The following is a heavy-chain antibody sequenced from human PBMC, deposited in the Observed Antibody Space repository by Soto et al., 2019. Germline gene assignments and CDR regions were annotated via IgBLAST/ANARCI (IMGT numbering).Heavy chain of an antibody. CDR1: GGSINSGGYY. D-gene: IGHD6-13*01. CDR3: ARGYRQSGYSSSWVFDY. V-gene: IGHV4-31*03. Sequence: QVQLQESGPGLVKPSQTLSLICTVSGGSINSGGYYWNWIRQHPGKGLEWIGYIFYSGSTYYNPFPGSRFTISADPSENHFSLNLSPVTAGDTAVYFCARGYRQSGYSSSWVFDYWGQGTLVNVSS. J-gene: IGHJ4*02. CDR2: IFYSGST.